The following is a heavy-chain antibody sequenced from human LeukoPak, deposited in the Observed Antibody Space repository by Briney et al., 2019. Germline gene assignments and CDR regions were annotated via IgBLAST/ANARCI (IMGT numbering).Heavy chain of an antibody. CDR3: ARALSDAPTLGYCSGTSCYTAY. CDR1: GFPFSSYS. Sequence: GGSLELSFAAPGFPFSSYSRNWVPQAPGKGRGGVSSINRGRTYIYYADSLKGRFTISRDNAKNSLYLQMNSLRAEDTAVYYCARALSDAPTLGYCSGTSCYTAYWGQGTLVTVSS. D-gene: IGHD2-2*02. J-gene: IGHJ4*02. CDR2: INRGRTYI. V-gene: IGHV3-21*01.